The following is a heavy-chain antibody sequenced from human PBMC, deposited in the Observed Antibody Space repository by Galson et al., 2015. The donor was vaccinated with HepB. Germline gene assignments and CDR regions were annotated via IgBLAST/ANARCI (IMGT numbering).Heavy chain of an antibody. V-gene: IGHV1-2*06. Sequence: SVKVSCKASGYTFTGYYMHWVRQAPGRGLEWMGRINPNSGGTNYAQKFQGRVTMTRDTSISTAYMELSRLRSDDTAVYYCARVESGYDSPESPEFDYWGQGTLVTVSS. J-gene: IGHJ4*02. CDR1: GYTFTGYY. D-gene: IGHD5-12*01. CDR2: INPNSGGT. CDR3: ARVESGYDSPESPEFDY.